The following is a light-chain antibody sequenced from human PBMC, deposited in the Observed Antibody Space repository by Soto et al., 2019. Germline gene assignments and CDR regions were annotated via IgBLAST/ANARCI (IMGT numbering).Light chain of an antibody. Sequence: QSVLTQPASVSGSPGQSITISCTGTSSDVGGYNYVSWYKQHPGKAPKLMIYEVSNRPSGVSNRFSGSKSGNTASLTISGLQAEDEADYYCSSYTSSSPWVFGGGTKVTVL. J-gene: IGLJ3*02. V-gene: IGLV2-14*01. CDR2: EVS. CDR1: SSDVGGYNY. CDR3: SSYTSSSPWV.